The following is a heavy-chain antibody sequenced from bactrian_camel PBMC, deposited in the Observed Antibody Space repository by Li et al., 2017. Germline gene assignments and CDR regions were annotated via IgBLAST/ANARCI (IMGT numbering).Heavy chain of an antibody. CDR1: GYTIGRNC. J-gene: IGHJ6*01. D-gene: IGHD2*01. CDR2: IDKNGVE. Sequence: VQLVESGGGSVQVGGSPTLSCAASGYTIGRNCVGWFRQAAGKAREGVAHIDKNGVEAYADSVKGRSLITRDNAKNTIFLQIHSLIPEDAATYYCATDGRPFPARRALGSVFRYWGQGTQVTVS. V-gene: IGHV3S35*01. CDR3: ATDGRPFPARRALGSVFRY.